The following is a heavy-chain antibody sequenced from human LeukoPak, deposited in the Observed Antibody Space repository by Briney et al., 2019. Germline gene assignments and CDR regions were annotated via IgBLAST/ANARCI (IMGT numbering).Heavy chain of an antibody. CDR3: ARDLPLYSSSSVRYNWFDP. V-gene: IGHV1-18*01. J-gene: IGHJ5*02. CDR2: ISAYNGNT. Sequence: ASVKVSCKASGYTFTSYGTSWVRQAPGQGLEWMGWISAYNGNTNYAQKLQGRVTMTTDTSTSTAYMELRSLRSDDTAVYYCARDLPLYSSSSVRYNWFDPWGQGTLVTVSS. CDR1: GYTFTSYG. D-gene: IGHD6-6*01.